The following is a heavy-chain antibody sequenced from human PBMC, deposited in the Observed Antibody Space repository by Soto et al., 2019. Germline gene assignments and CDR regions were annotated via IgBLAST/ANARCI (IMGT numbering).Heavy chain of an antibody. D-gene: IGHD6-13*01. V-gene: IGHV6-1*01. CDR1: GDSVSSNSAA. J-gene: IGHJ6*02. CDR3: ARVHSSSWYYYYGMDV. Sequence: SHTLSLTCAISGDSVSSNSAAWNWIRQSPSRGLEWLGRTYYRSKWYNDYAVSVKSRITINPDTSKNQFSLQLNSVTPADTAVYYCARVHSSSWYYYYGMDVWGQGTTVTVSS. CDR2: TYYRSKWYN.